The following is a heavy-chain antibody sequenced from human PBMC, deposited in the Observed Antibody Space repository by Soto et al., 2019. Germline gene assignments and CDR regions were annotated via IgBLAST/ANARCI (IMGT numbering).Heavy chain of an antibody. CDR3: ARGITMVRGEVGAFDI. V-gene: IGHV1-2*04. Sequence: ASVKVSCKASGYTFTGYYMHWVRQAPGQGLEWMGWINPNSGGTNYAQKSQGWVTMTRDTSISTAYMELSRLGSDDTAVYYCARGITMVRGEVGAFDIWGQGTMVTVSS. CDR1: GYTFTGYY. CDR2: INPNSGGT. D-gene: IGHD3-10*01. J-gene: IGHJ3*02.